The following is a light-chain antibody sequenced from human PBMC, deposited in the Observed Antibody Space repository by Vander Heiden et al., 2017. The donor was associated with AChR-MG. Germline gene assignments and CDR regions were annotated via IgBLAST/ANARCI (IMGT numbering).Light chain of an antibody. V-gene: IGKV2-28*01. Sequence: DIVMTQSPLSLPVTTGEPASISCRSSQSPLHSNGYNDLDWYLQKPGQSPQLLIYLGSNRASGVPDRFSGSGSGTDFTLKISRVEAEDVGVYYCMQALQTPYTFGQGTKLEIK. J-gene: IGKJ2*01. CDR1: QSPLHSNGYND. CDR3: MQALQTPYT. CDR2: LGS.